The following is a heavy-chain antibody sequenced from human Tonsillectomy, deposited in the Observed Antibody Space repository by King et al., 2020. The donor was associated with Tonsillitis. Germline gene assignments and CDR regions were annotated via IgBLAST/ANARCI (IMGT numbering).Heavy chain of an antibody. CDR2: INSDGSAT. Sequence: EVQLVESGGGLVQPGGSLRLSCAASGFTLSNYWMHWVRQAPGKGLVWVSRINSDGSATNCADSVKGRFTISRDNAKNTLYLQMNSLRAEDTAVYYCARGGQEYGDYEGALFDYWGQGILVTVSS. V-gene: IGHV3-74*02. D-gene: IGHD4-17*01. J-gene: IGHJ4*02. CDR1: GFTLSNYW. CDR3: ARGGQEYGDYEGALFDY.